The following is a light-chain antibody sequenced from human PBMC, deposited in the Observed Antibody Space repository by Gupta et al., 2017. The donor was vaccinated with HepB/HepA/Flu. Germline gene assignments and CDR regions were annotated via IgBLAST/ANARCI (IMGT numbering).Light chain of an antibody. J-gene: IGKJ1*01. CDR3: QNYNSPWT. CDR1: QSVSGW. V-gene: IGKV1-5*03. CDR2: QAS. Sequence: DIQMTQSPSTLSVSVGDRVTITCRVSQSVSGWLVWYQQKPGKAPKLLIYQASNSEGVVPSRFSGSGCATVFTLTISSLHPDDFAIYYCQNYNSPWTFGQGTKVEIK.